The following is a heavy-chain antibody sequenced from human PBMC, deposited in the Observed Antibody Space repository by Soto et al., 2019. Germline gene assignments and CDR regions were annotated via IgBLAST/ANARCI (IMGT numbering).Heavy chain of an antibody. CDR2: ISHDGNKK. V-gene: IGHV3-30-3*01. CDR3: DSHQGIYKYYFDY. CDR1: EFTFSSYA. D-gene: IGHD1-1*01. Sequence: HPGGSLRLSCAASEFTFSSYAMHWVRQAPGKGLEWVALISHDGNKKYYADSVKGRFTISRDNSKNTLYLHMNSLRADDAAEYYCDSHQGIYKYYFDYWGQGTLVTVSS. J-gene: IGHJ4*02.